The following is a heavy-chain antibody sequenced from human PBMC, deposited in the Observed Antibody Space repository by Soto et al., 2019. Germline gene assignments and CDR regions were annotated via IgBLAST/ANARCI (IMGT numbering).Heavy chain of an antibody. J-gene: IGHJ5*02. CDR3: ARGGWRKVRGAHYNWFDP. D-gene: IGHD3-10*01. Sequence: SETLSLTCAVYGGSFSGYYWSWIRQPPGKGLEWIGEINHSGSTNYNPSLKSRVTISVDTSKNQFSLKLSSVTAADTAVYYCARGGWRKVRGAHYNWFDPWGQGTLVTVSS. CDR1: GGSFSGYY. CDR2: INHSGST. V-gene: IGHV4-34*01.